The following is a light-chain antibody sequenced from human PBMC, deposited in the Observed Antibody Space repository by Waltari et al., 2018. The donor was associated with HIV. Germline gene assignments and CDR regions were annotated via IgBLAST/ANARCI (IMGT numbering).Light chain of an antibody. J-gene: IGKJ2*01. V-gene: IGKV1-12*01. CDR2: LAS. CDR3: QQANSFPRT. Sequence: DIQMTQSPSFVSASVGDRVTITCRASYDIFRFLAWYQQKPGKATILLIYLASTLQDGVPARFSGSGSGTEFTLTISSLQPEDFATYYCQQANSFPRTFGQGTKVEIK. CDR1: YDIFRF.